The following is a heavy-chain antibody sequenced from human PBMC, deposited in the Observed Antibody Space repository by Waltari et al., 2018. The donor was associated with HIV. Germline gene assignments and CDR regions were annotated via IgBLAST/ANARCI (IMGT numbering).Heavy chain of an antibody. CDR3: ARAGSVFGTSPYGMDV. CDR2: IYYSGST. D-gene: IGHD2-2*01. Sequence: QVQLQESGPALVKPSQTLSLTCTVSGGPFSSGDYYWSWIRQPPGKGLEWIGYIYYSGSTYYNPSLKSRVTISVDTSKNQFSLKLSSVSAADSAVYYCARAGSVFGTSPYGMDVWGQGTTVTVSS. V-gene: IGHV4-30-4*01. CDR1: GGPFSSGDYY. J-gene: IGHJ6*02.